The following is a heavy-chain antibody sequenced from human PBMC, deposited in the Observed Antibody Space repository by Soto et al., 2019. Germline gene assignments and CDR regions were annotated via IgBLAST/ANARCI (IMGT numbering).Heavy chain of an antibody. Sequence: ASVKVSCKASGYTFTIYGISGVLQAPGQGLEWMGWISAYNANTNYAQKLQGRVTMTTDTSTSTSYMELRSLRSDDTAVYFCARDRLGATGDYWGQGTLVTVSS. CDR3: ARDRLGATGDY. J-gene: IGHJ4*02. CDR2: ISAYNANT. CDR1: GYTFTIYG. D-gene: IGHD1-26*01. V-gene: IGHV1-18*01.